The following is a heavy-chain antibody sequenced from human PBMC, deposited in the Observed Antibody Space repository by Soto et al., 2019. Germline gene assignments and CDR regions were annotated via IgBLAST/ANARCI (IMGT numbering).Heavy chain of an antibody. Sequence: GGSLRLSCAASGFTLSSHWMNWVRQAPGKGLVWVSRISGDGRTTSHADSVKGRFTISRDNAKNTLYLQVNSLRVEDTAVYYCARGVPNCSSSSCYFDFWGQG. J-gene: IGHJ4*02. V-gene: IGHV3-74*01. CDR3: ARGVPNCSSSSCYFDF. CDR1: GFTLSSHW. D-gene: IGHD2-2*01. CDR2: ISGDGRTT.